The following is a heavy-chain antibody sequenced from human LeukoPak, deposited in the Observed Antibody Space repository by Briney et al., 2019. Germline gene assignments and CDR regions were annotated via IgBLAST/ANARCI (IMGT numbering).Heavy chain of an antibody. CDR3: ARVDLKYSSSPPGY. CDR2: INPNSGGT. J-gene: IGHJ4*02. D-gene: IGHD6-6*01. Sequence: ASVKVSCKASGYTFTGYCMHWVRQAPGQGLEWMGRINPNSGGTNYAQKFQGRVTMTRDTSISTAYMELSRLRSDDTAVYYCARVDLKYSSSPPGYWGQGTLVTVSS. CDR1: GYTFTGYC. V-gene: IGHV1-2*06.